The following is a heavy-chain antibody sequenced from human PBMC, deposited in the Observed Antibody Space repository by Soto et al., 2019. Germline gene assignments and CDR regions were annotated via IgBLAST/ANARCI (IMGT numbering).Heavy chain of an antibody. CDR3: ARGQQQLVPIWFDP. J-gene: IGHJ5*02. Sequence: SVKVSCKASGGTFSSYAISWVRQAPGQGLEWMGGIIPIFGTANYAQKFQGRVTITADESTSTAYMELSSLRSEDTAVYYCARGQQQLVPIWFDPWGQGTLVTVSS. CDR1: GGTFSSYA. V-gene: IGHV1-69*13. D-gene: IGHD6-13*01. CDR2: IIPIFGTA.